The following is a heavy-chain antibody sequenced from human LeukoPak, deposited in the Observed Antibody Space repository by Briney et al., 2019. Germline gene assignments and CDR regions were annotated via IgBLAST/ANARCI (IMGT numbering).Heavy chain of an antibody. Sequence: SETLSLTCTVSGGSISSYYWGWIRQPPGKGLEWIGSIYYSGSTYYNPSLKSRVTISVDTSKNQFSLKLSSVTAADTAVYYCASHTGSYFPFDYWGQGTLVTVSS. J-gene: IGHJ4*02. CDR3: ASHTGSYFPFDY. CDR2: IYYSGST. CDR1: GGSISSYY. D-gene: IGHD1-26*01. V-gene: IGHV4-39*07.